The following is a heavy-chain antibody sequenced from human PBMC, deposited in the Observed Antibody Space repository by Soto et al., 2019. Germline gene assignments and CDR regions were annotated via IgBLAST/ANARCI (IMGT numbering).Heavy chain of an antibody. V-gene: IGHV3-64D*08. CDR1: GFTFISYA. D-gene: IGHD5-12*01. CDR2: ISSNGGST. CDR3: VKGRDGYNKKILPFDY. J-gene: IGHJ4*02. Sequence: GGSLRLSFSASGFTFISYAMHWVRQAPGKGLEYVSAISSNGGSTYYADSVKGRFTISRDNSKNTLYLQMSSLRAEDTAVYYCVKGRDGYNKKILPFDYWGQGTLVTVSS.